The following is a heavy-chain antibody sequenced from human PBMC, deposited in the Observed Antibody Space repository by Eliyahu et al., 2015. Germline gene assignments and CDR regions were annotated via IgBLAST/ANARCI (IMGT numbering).Heavy chain of an antibody. D-gene: IGHD3-10*02. CDR1: GFTFSTYN. J-gene: IGHJ4*02. V-gene: IGHV3-48*02. Sequence: TASGFTFSTYNMNWVRQAPGKGLEWLSHISSSSNTIYYADSVEGRFTISRDNAKNSLYLQMNSLRDEDTAVYYCARDENGRGGWFDYWGQGTLVTVSS. CDR3: ARDENGRGGWFDY. CDR2: ISSSSNTI.